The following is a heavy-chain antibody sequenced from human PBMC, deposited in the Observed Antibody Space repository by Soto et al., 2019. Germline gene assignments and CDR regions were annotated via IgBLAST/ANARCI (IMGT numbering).Heavy chain of an antibody. CDR3: VSQRTTVPTQAYFDY. Sequence: PSWTLSLTCTVSGGSVTNSSYYWGLILQSPGKGLEWIGSVYYRGRSYSKSSVKSRVTISVDTSKNRFSLSLSSVTAADPAVYFCVSQRTTVPTQAYFDYWGPGALVTVSS. CDR1: GGSVTNSSYY. J-gene: IGHJ4*02. D-gene: IGHD4-17*01. CDR2: VYYRGRS. V-gene: IGHV4-39*01.